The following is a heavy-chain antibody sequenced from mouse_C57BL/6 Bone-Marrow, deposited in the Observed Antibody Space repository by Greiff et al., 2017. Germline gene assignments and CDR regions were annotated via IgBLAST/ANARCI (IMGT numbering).Heavy chain of an antibody. CDR3: ARRGSNYWYCDV. J-gene: IGHJ1*03. Sequence: VQLQQSGAELVKPGASVKLSCKASGYTFTSYWMHWVKQRPGQGLEWIGMIHPNSGSTNYNEKFKSKATLTVDKSSSTAYMQLSSLTSEDSAVYYCARRGSNYWYCDVGGTGTTVTVAS. D-gene: IGHD1-1*01. CDR1: GYTFTSYW. CDR2: IHPNSGST. V-gene: IGHV1-64*01.